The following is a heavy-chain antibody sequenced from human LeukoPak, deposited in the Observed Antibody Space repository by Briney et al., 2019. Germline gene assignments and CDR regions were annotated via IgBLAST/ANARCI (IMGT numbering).Heavy chain of an antibody. CDR1: GYTFSDYY. D-gene: IGHD3-16*01. J-gene: IGHJ4*02. CDR2: INPSGGST. CDR3: ARMDQWGNRKPFDY. Sequence: ASVKVSCKTSGYTFSDYYIHWIRQAPGQGLEWMGIINPSGGSTTYAQKFQGRVTMTRDKSTSTVYMELSSLRSDDTAVYYCARMDQWGNRKPFDYWGQGTLVTVSS. V-gene: IGHV1-46*01.